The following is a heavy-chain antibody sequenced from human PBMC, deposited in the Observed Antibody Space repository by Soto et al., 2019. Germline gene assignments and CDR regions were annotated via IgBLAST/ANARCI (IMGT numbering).Heavy chain of an antibody. Sequence: PSETLSLTCTVSGGCISSYYWSWIRQPPGNGLEWIGYIYYSGSTNYNPSLKSRVTISIDTSKNQFSLQLSSVTAADTAVYFCAREDDGGDRDYYGLDVWGQGTTVTVSS. CDR1: GGCISSYY. CDR2: IYYSGST. V-gene: IGHV4-59*12. CDR3: AREDDGGDRDYYGLDV. J-gene: IGHJ6*02. D-gene: IGHD2-21*02.